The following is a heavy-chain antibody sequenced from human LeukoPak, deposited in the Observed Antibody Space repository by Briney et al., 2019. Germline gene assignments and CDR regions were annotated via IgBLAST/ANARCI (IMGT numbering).Heavy chain of an antibody. CDR3: AREGSDYYDSSGYYYYFDY. Sequence: PSETLSLTCTVSGGSISSGSYYWSWIRQPAGKGLEWIGSIYYSGSTYYNPSLKSRVTISVDTSKNQFSLKLSSVTAADTAVYYCAREGSDYYDSSGYYYYFDYWGQGTLVTVSS. J-gene: IGHJ4*02. D-gene: IGHD3-22*01. CDR2: IYYSGST. V-gene: IGHV4-39*07. CDR1: GGSISSGSYY.